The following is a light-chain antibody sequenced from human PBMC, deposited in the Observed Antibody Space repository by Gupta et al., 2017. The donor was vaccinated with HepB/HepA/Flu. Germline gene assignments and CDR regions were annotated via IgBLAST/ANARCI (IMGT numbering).Light chain of an antibody. Sequence: EIVLTQSPATLSLSPGERATLSCRASQSVSSFLGWYQQKPGQAPRLLIYDASNRATGIPARFSGSGSGTDFTLTISSREPEDFAVYYCQQRSNGLTFGGGTRVDIK. CDR3: QQRSNGLT. CDR1: QSVSSF. CDR2: DAS. V-gene: IGKV3-11*01. J-gene: IGKJ3*01.